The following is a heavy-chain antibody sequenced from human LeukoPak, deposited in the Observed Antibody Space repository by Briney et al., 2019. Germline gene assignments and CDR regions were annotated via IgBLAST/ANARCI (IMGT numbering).Heavy chain of an antibody. J-gene: IGHJ4*02. CDR1: GFTFSSYA. CDR2: ISGSGGST. V-gene: IGHV3-23*01. CDR3: AKDPWVVRGVTLDY. D-gene: IGHD3-10*01. Sequence: QAGGSLRLSCAASGFTFSSYAMSWVRQAPGKGLEWVSAISGSGGSTYYADSVKGRFTISRDNSKNTLYLQMNSLRAEDTAVYYCAKDPWVVRGVTLDYWGQGTLVTVSS.